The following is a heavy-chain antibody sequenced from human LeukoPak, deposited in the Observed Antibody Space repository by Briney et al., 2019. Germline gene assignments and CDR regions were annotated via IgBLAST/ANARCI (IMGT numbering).Heavy chain of an antibody. J-gene: IGHJ6*03. Sequence: SETLSLTCTVSGGSISSYYWSWIRQPAGKGLEWIGRIYTSGSTNYNPSLKSRVTMSVDTSKNQFSLKLSSVTAADTAVYYCARSVGRLGPPYYCYYYYMDVWGKGTTVTVSS. CDR2: IYTSGST. V-gene: IGHV4-4*07. D-gene: IGHD5/OR15-5a*01. CDR3: ARSVGRLGPPYYCYYYYMDV. CDR1: GGSISSYY.